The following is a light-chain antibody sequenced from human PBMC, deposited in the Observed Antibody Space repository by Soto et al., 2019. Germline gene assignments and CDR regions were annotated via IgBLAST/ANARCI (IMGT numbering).Light chain of an antibody. J-gene: IGLJ1*01. Sequence: QSVLTQPASVSGSPGQSITISCTGTSSDVGGSDFVSWYQQHPGKAPKLMIYEVRHRPSGVSNRFSGSKSGNTASLTISGLQAEDEADYYCSSSTAGGTIFGTGTKLTVL. V-gene: IGLV2-14*01. CDR2: EVR. CDR1: SSDVGGSDF. CDR3: SSSTAGGTI.